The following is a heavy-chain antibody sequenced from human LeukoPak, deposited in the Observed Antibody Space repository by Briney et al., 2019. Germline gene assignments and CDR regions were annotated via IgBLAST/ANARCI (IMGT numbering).Heavy chain of an antibody. CDR3: AKQSYGVGVFDP. V-gene: IGHV3-30*04. Sequence: PGGSLRLSCAASGFTFSSYAMHWVRQAPGKGLEWVAVISYDGSNKYYADSVKGRFTISRDNSKNTLYLQMNSLRAEDTAVYYCAKQSYGVGVFDPWGQGTLVTVSS. D-gene: IGHD4-17*01. CDR2: ISYDGSNK. CDR1: GFTFSSYA. J-gene: IGHJ5*02.